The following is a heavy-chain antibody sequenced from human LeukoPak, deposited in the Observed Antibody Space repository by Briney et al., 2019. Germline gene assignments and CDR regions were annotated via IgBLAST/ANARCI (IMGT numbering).Heavy chain of an antibody. Sequence: SETLSLTCAVYGGSFSGYYWSWIRQPPGKGLEWIGEINHSGSTNYNPSLKSRVTISVDTSKNQFSLKLSSVTAADTAVYYCARGGIYGSGSYPFDYWGQGTLVTVSS. D-gene: IGHD3-10*01. J-gene: IGHJ4*02. CDR1: GGSFSGYY. CDR2: INHSGST. V-gene: IGHV4-34*01. CDR3: ARGGIYGSGSYPFDY.